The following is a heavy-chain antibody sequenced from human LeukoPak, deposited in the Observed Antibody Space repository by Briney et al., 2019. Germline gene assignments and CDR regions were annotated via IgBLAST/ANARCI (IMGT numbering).Heavy chain of an antibody. Sequence: GGSLRLSCAASGFTFDDYAMHWVRQAPGKGLEWVSGISWNSGSTGYADSVKGRFTISRDNAKNSLYLQMNSLRAEDTALYYCAKDNYYDSSGAFDYWGQGTLVTVSS. CDR3: AKDNYYDSSGAFDY. V-gene: IGHV3-9*01. CDR1: GFTFDDYA. D-gene: IGHD3-22*01. J-gene: IGHJ4*02. CDR2: ISWNSGST.